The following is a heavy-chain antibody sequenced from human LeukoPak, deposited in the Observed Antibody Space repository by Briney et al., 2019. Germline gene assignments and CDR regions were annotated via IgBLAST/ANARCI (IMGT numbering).Heavy chain of an antibody. CDR1: GGSISSNYW. V-gene: IGHV4-4*02. D-gene: IGHD3-16*02. CDR2: IYHSGNT. J-gene: IGHJ4*02. CDR3: ARDRRDFVWGTSRYNYFDS. Sequence: SETLSLTCAVSGGSISSNYWWNWVRQPPGKGLEWIGEIYHSGNTNYNPSLKSRVFISVDKSKNQFSLKLGSATAADTAVYYCARDRRDFVWGTSRYNYFDSWGQGTLVTVSS.